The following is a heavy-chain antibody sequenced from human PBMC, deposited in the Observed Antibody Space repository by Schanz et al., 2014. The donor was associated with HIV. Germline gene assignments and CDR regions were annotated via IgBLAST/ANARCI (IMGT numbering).Heavy chain of an antibody. D-gene: IGHD3-9*01. Sequence: QVQLVQSGAEVKKPGASVKVSCKASGYTFSHYGITWVRQAPGQGPEWMGWISAYNGNTNYAQKIQGRVTMTTDTSTSTAYMELRSLTSDDTAVYYCARDHITIVLDPWGQGTLVTVSS. V-gene: IGHV1-18*01. J-gene: IGHJ5*02. CDR1: GYTFSHYG. CDR2: ISAYNGNT. CDR3: ARDHITIVLDP.